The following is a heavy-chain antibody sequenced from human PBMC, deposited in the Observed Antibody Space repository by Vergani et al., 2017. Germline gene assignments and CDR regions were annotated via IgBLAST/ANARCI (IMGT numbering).Heavy chain of an antibody. D-gene: IGHD6-19*01. V-gene: IGHV4-59*01. CDR2: IYYSGST. J-gene: IGHJ5*02. Sequence: QVQLQESGPGLVKPSQTLSLTCTVSGGSISSYYWSWIRQPPGKGLEWIGYIYYSGSTNYNPSLKSRVTISVDTSKNQFSLKLSSVTAADTAVYYCASHRQWPPWFDPWVQGTLVTVSS. CDR3: ASHRQWPPWFDP. CDR1: GGSISSYY.